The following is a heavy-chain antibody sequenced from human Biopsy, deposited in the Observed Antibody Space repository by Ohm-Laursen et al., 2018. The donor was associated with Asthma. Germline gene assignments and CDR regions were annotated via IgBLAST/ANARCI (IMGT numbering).Heavy chain of an antibody. CDR3: ARRGGVRRYFDY. CDR2: IYYIGST. J-gene: IGHJ4*02. V-gene: IGHV4-30-4*01. D-gene: IGHD3-16*01. Sequence: TPSLTCTVSGGSLSSGAFCRGLVRPPPREGLEGVGDIYYIGSTYYNPSLKSRVAISLDTSKNQFSLKLSSVTAADTAVYFCARRGGVRRYFDYWGQGTLVTVSS. CDR1: GGSLSSGAFC.